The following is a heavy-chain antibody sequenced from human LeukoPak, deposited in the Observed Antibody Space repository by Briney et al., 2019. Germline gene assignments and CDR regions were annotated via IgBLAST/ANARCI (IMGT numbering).Heavy chain of an antibody. CDR2: IYYSGST. V-gene: IGHV4-59*08. CDR3: ARQVPSYYDILTGYNQYYFDY. CDR1: GCTISSYY. J-gene: IGHJ4*02. Sequence: ASETLSLTCTVSGCTISSYYWSWIRQPPGKGLVWIGYIYYSGSTNYHPSLKSRVTISVDTSKSQFSLKLSSVTAADTAVYYCARQVPSYYDILTGYNQYYFDYWGQGTLVTVSS. D-gene: IGHD3-9*01.